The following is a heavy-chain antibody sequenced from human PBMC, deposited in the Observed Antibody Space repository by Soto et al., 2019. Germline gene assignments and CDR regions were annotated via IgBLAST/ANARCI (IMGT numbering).Heavy chain of an antibody. V-gene: IGHV5-51*01. CDR3: ARHRQLPYMDV. Sequence: GESLKISCKASGYSFSTYWIGWVRQMPGKGLEWMGIIYPGDSNTRYSPSFQGQVTISADKSITTAYLQWSSLKASDTAMYYCARHRQLPYMDVWGKGTTVTVSS. CDR2: IYPGDSNT. J-gene: IGHJ6*03. CDR1: GYSFSTYW. D-gene: IGHD1-1*01.